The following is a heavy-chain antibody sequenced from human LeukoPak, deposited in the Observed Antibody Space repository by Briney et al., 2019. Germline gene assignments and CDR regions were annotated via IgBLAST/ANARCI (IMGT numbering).Heavy chain of an antibody. CDR2: IKQDGSEK. V-gene: IGHV3-7*03. J-gene: IGHJ3*02. D-gene: IGHD6-19*01. Sequence: GGSLRLSCAASGFTFSSYWMSWVRQAPGKGLEWVANIKQDGSEKYYVDSVKGRFTISRDNAKNSLYLQMNSLRDEDTAVYYCARDRAGSGWFGGFDIWGQGTMVTVSS. CDR1: GFTFSSYW. CDR3: ARDRAGSGWFGGFDI.